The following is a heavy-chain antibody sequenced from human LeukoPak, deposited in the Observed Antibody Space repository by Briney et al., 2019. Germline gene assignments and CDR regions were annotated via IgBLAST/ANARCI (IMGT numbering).Heavy chain of an antibody. CDR2: ISDNGGST. J-gene: IGHJ4*02. Sequence: GGSLRLSCSASGFILRSHAMHWVRQAPGKGLEYVSRISDNGGSTYYADSVKGRFTISRDDSKNTLYLQMSSLRAVDTAVYYCVKDNEAGGSPFDRWGQGTLVTVSS. D-gene: IGHD1-1*01. V-gene: IGHV3-64D*06. CDR1: GFILRSHA. CDR3: VKDNEAGGSPFDR.